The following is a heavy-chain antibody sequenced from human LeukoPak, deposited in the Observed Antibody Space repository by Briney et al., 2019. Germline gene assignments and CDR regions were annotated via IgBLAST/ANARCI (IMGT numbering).Heavy chain of an antibody. CDR1: GGSISSSSYY. V-gene: IGHV4-39*01. CDR3: ARVFITGRTGPFDP. Sequence: PSETLSLTCAVSGGSISSSSYYWGWIRQPPGKGLEWIGSIYYSGSTYYNPSLKSRVTISVDTSKNQFSLKLSSVTAADTAVYYCARVFITGRTGPFDPWGQGTLVTVSS. J-gene: IGHJ5*02. CDR2: IYYSGST. D-gene: IGHD1-20*01.